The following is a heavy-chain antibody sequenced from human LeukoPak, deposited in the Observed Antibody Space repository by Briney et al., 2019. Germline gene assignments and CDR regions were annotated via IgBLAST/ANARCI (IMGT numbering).Heavy chain of an antibody. Sequence: GRSLRLSCAASGFTFDDYAMHWVRQAPGKGLEWVSGISWNSGSIGYADSVKGRFTISRDNDKNSLYLQMNSLRAEDTALYYCAKDIRRSGGSIDYWGQGTLVTVSS. CDR2: ISWNSGSI. CDR1: GFTFDDYA. D-gene: IGHD2-15*01. CDR3: AKDIRRSGGSIDY. J-gene: IGHJ4*02. V-gene: IGHV3-9*01.